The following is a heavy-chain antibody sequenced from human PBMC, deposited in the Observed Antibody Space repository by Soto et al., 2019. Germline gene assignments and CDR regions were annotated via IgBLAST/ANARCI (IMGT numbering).Heavy chain of an antibody. D-gene: IGHD6-13*01. CDR2: ISYDGSNK. J-gene: IGHJ4*02. V-gene: IGHV3-30*18. CDR3: ANPSRAAAYY. Sequence: GGSLRLSCAASGFTFSSYGMHWVRQAPGKGLEWVALISYDGSNKYYADSVKGRFTVSRDNSKNTLYLQMNSLRTEDTAMYYCANPSRAAAYYWGQGTLVTVSS. CDR1: GFTFSSYG.